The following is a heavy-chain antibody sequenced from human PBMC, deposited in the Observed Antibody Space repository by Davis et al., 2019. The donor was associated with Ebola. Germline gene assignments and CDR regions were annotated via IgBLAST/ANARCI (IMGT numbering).Heavy chain of an antibody. CDR3: AGYSYYYDSSGSPFDY. D-gene: IGHD3-22*01. V-gene: IGHV3-11*04. CDR2: ISSSGSTI. J-gene: IGHJ4*02. CDR1: GVTFSDYY. Sequence: PGGSLRPSYAASGVTFSDYYKHWSRQAPGKGLEWISYISSSGSTIYYADSVKGQFPTSRDNAKNSLYLQMNSLRAEDTAVYYCAGYSYYYDSSGSPFDYWGQGTLVTVSS.